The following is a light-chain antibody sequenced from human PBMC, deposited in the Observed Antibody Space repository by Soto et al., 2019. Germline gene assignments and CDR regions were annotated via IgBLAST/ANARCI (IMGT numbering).Light chain of an antibody. CDR1: QSISSY. Sequence: DIQMTQSPSSLSASVVDRVTITFRASQSISSYLNWYQQKPGKAPKLLIYAASSLQSGVPSRFSGSGSGTDFTLAISSLQPDDFATYYCQQYNSFPFTFGPGTKVDI. J-gene: IGKJ3*01. V-gene: IGKV1-39*01. CDR3: QQYNSFPFT. CDR2: AAS.